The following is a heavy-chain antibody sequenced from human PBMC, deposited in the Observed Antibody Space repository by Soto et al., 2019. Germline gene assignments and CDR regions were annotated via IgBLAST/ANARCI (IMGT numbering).Heavy chain of an antibody. CDR1: GYSFTSYW. Sequence: GESLKISCKGSGYSFTSYWISWVRQMPGKGLEWMGRIDPSDSYTNYSPSFQGHVTISADKSISTAYLQWSSLKASDTAMYYRARHLKETYSYHYGIGGWGRGTTSAASS. CDR2: IDPSDSYT. CDR3: ARHLKETYSYHYGIGG. V-gene: IGHV5-10-1*01. J-gene: IGHJ6*04.